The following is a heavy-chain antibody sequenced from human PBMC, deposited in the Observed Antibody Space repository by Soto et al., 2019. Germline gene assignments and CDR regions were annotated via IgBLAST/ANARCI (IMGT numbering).Heavy chain of an antibody. V-gene: IGHV5-51*01. CDR3: ARMSESSTYFDY. CDR2: IYPGDSDT. D-gene: IGHD2-2*01. J-gene: IGHJ4*02. Sequence: GESLKISCKGSGYSFTSYWIGWMRQMPGKGLEWMGIIYPGDSDTRYSPSFQGQVTISADKSISTAYLQLSSPKASDTAMYYCARMSESSTYFDYWGQGTPVTVSS. CDR1: GYSFTSYW.